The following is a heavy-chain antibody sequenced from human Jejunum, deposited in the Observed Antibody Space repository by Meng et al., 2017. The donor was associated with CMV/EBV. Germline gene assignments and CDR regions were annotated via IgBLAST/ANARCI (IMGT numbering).Heavy chain of an antibody. V-gene: IGHV4-39*07. CDR3: AADISTAWFYY. Sequence: QVQLQGSGPGQWKPSETLSPTCTVSGDSISSGRHFWGWIRQAPGKGLEWIATIHYTETTHYNPSLKSRITISVDTSKNQISLKVNSVTAADTAMYYCAADISTAWFYYWGQGTLVTVSS. J-gene: IGHJ4*02. CDR2: IHYTETT. CDR1: GDSISSGRHF. D-gene: IGHD2-2*01.